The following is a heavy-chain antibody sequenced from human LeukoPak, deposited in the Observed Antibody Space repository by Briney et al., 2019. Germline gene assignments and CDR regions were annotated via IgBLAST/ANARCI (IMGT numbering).Heavy chain of an antibody. J-gene: IGHJ6*02. Sequence: ASVKVSCKASGYTFTGYYMHWVRQAPGRGLEWMGWINPNSGGTNYAQKFQGRVTMTRDTSISTAYMELSRLRSDDTAVYYCARDQAVGSFYYGMDVWGQGTTVTVSS. D-gene: IGHD6-19*01. CDR1: GYTFTGYY. V-gene: IGHV1-2*02. CDR3: ARDQAVGSFYYGMDV. CDR2: INPNSGGT.